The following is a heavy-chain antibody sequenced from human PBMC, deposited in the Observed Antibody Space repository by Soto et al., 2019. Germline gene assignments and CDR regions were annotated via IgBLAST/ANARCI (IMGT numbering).Heavy chain of an antibody. V-gene: IGHV3-23*01. CDR2: ISASGGTT. CDR3: AKQYYDYWSGHYTGSDY. J-gene: IGHJ4*02. CDR1: GFTFRSYA. Sequence: PGGSLRLSCVASGFTFRSYAMSWVRQAPGKGLEGVAPISASGGTTYYADSVKGRFTISRDNSNNPLYLPMTSLRAEDTAVYYCAKQYYDYWSGHYTGSDYWGQGTPVTVSS. D-gene: IGHD3-3*01.